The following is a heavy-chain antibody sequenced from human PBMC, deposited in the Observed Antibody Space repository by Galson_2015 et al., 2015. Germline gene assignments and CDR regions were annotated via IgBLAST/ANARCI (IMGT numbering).Heavy chain of an antibody. CDR2: ISSSSSYI. V-gene: IGHV3-21*01. D-gene: IGHD2-15*01. Sequence: SLRLSCAASGFTFSSYRMNWVRQAPGKGLEWVSSISSSSSYIYYADSVKGRFTISRDNSKNTLYLQMNSLRAEDTAVYYCARDRGVVVAATVYFDYWGQGTLVTVSS. J-gene: IGHJ4*02. CDR1: GFTFSSYR. CDR3: ARDRGVVVAATVYFDY.